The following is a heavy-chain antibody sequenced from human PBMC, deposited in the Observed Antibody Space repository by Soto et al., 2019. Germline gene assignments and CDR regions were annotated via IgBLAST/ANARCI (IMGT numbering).Heavy chain of an antibody. J-gene: IGHJ6*02. CDR1: GLTFSGSA. Sequence: EVQLVESGGGLVQPGGSLKLSCAASGLTFSGSAVHWVRQTSGKGLEWVGRIRSKANNYETAYAASVQGRFTIFRDDLKNTSYLQMNSLKTEDTAVYYCTNPQVYYGMDVWGQGTTVTVSS. V-gene: IGHV3-73*02. CDR3: TNPQVYYGMDV. CDR2: IRSKANNYET.